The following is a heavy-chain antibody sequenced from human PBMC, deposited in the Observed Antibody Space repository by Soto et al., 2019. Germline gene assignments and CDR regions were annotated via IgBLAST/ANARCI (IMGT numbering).Heavy chain of an antibody. CDR2: ISYDGSNK. CDR1: GFTFSSYA. D-gene: IGHD3-9*01. V-gene: IGHV3-30-3*01. CDR3: ARERDILTDYYGMDV. J-gene: IGHJ6*02. Sequence: GGSLRLSCAASGFTFSSYAMHWVRQAPGKGLEWVAVISYDGSNKYYADSVKGRFTISRDNSKNTLYLQMNSLRAEDTAVYYCARERDILTDYYGMDVWGQGTTVTVSS.